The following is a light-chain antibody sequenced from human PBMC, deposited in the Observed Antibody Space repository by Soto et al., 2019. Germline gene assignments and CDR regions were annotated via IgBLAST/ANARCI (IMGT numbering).Light chain of an antibody. CDR3: CSYAGRYTWV. CDR1: SSDVGGYKY. J-gene: IGLJ1*01. CDR2: DVS. Sequence: QSALTQPRSVSGSPGQSVTISCTGTSSDVGGYKYVSWYKQHPGKAPKLMIYDVSKRPSGVPDRFSGSKSGNTASLTISGLQAEDEADYYCCSYAGRYTWVFGTGTKLTVL. V-gene: IGLV2-11*01.